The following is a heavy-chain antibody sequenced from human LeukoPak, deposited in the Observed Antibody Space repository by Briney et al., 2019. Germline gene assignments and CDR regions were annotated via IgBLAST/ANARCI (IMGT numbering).Heavy chain of an antibody. D-gene: IGHD6-19*01. J-gene: IGHJ4*02. CDR2: LYSDGNP. CDR3: ARGIFYINSWYFDY. CDR1: GFTVSSNY. V-gene: IGHV3-53*01. Sequence: GGSLRLSCAASGFTVSSNYMNWVRQAPGKGLEWLSVLYSDGNPYYADSLNGRFTISRDNSKNKMYLQMNGLRAEDTAVYYCARGIFYINSWYFDYWGQGTLVTVSS.